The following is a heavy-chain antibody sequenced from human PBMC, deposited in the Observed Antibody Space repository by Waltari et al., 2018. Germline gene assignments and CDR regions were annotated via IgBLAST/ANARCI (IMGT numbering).Heavy chain of an antibody. CDR3: ASGGGYTNGWDY. D-gene: IGHD2-8*01. CDR2: IDYPGTT. CDR1: GDSLSSRNYF. Sequence: QPLLQESGPGLVKPSETLSLTCSVSGDSLSSRNYFWGWIRQPPGKGLQWIGSIDYPGTTDYNPSLKSRLAISLDTSKNQFSPKLTSVTAADTAVYSCASGGGYTNGWDYWGQGTPVTVSS. V-gene: IGHV4-39*07. J-gene: IGHJ4*02.